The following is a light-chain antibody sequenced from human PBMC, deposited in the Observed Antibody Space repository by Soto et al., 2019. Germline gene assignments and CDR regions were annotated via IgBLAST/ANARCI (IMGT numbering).Light chain of an antibody. CDR2: GTS. J-gene: IGKJ2*01. CDR3: QQYKNWYT. CDR1: QSISTN. V-gene: IGKV3-15*01. Sequence: EIVMTQSPATLSVSPGERATLSCRASQSISTNLAWYQQKPGQAPRLLIYGTSTRATDIPVRFSGGGSGTEFTLTISSLQSEGCAVYYCQQYKNWYTFGQGTKLEIK.